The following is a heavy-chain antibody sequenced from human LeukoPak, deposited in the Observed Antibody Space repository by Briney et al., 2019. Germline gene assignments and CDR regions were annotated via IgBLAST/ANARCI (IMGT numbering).Heavy chain of an antibody. V-gene: IGHV5-51*01. Sequence: KGGESLQISCKGSGYDFTNYWIGWVRQMPGKGLEWMGTIYPGDSDTRYSPSFQGQVTISADKSISTAYLQWSSLKASDTAMYYCARQSAGFDYWGQGTLVTVSS. CDR1: GYDFTNYW. J-gene: IGHJ4*02. CDR3: ARQSAGFDY. CDR2: IYPGDSDT.